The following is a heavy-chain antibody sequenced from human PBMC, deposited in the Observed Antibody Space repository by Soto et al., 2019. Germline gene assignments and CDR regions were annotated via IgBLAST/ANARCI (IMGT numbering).Heavy chain of an antibody. J-gene: IGHJ6*02. CDR3: ARDIVIVPAAPYYYGMDV. CDR1: GASISSYH. Sequence: PSETLSLTCTVSGASISSYHWSWNRQPPGKGLEWLGNINYSGTTNYNPSLKSRVSISLDTSKNQLSLKLSSVTAVDTAVYYCARDIVIVPAAPYYYGMDVWGQGTTVTVSS. V-gene: IGHV4-59*01. D-gene: IGHD2-2*01. CDR2: INYSGTT.